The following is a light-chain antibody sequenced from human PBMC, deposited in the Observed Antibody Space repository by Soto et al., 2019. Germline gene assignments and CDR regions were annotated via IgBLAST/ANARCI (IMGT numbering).Light chain of an antibody. J-gene: IGKJ4*01. CDR2: AAS. CDR3: QQLNSYPLT. CDR1: QGISSS. Sequence: DIQLTQSPSFLSASLGDRVTITCRASQGISSSFAWYQQKPGKAPKLLIYAASTLQSGVPSRFSGSGSGTEFTLTISRLQPEDFATYYCQQLNSYPLTFGGGTNVEIK. V-gene: IGKV1-9*01.